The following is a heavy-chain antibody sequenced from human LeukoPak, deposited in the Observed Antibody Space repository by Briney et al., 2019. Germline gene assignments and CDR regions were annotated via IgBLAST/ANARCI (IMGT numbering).Heavy chain of an antibody. D-gene: IGHD6-19*01. J-gene: IGHJ4*02. CDR1: GGSFSGYY. V-gene: IGHV4-34*01. Sequence: SETLSLTCAVYGGSFSGYYWSWIRQPPGKGLEWIGEINHSGSTNYNPSLKSRVTISVDTSKNQFSLKLSSVTAADTAVYYCARVVGSSGWPDYWGQGTQVTVSS. CDR3: ARVVGSSGWPDY. CDR2: INHSGST.